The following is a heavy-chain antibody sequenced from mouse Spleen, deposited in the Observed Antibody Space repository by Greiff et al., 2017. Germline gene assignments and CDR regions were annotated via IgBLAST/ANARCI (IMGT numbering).Heavy chain of an antibody. D-gene: IGHD2-12*01. V-gene: IGHV1-15*01. J-gene: IGHJ2*01. CDR2: IDPETGGT. CDR3: TRYYSYYSFPPFDY. Sequence: QVQLQQSGAELVRPGASVTLSCKASGYTFTDYEMHWVKQTPVHGLEWIGAIDPETGGTAYNQKFKGKAILTADKSSSTAYMELRSLTSEDSAVYYCTRYYSYYSFPPFDYWGQGTTLTVSS. CDR1: GYTFTDYE.